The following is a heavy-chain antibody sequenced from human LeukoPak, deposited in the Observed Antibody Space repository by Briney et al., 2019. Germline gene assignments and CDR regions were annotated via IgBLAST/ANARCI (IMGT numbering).Heavy chain of an antibody. J-gene: IGHJ4*02. CDR2: IKQDGSEK. Sequence: PGGSLRLSCVASGFTFGGFWMSWVRQAPGRGLEWVAHIKQDGSEKYYVDSVKGRFTLSRDNAKNSLYLHMNSLRAEDTAIYYCTRAGYCIGGSCYKVFDYWGQGNLVTVSS. CDR3: TRAGYCIGGSCYKVFDY. CDR1: GFTFGGFW. V-gene: IGHV3-7*03. D-gene: IGHD2-15*01.